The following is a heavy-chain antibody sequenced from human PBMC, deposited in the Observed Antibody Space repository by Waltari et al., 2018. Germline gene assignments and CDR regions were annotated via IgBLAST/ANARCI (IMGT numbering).Heavy chain of an antibody. CDR1: GFTFSDHY. Sequence: EVQLVESGGGLVQPGGSLRLSCAASGFTFSDHYMDWVRQAPGKGLEWVGRTRNKANSYTTEYAASVKGRFTISRDDSKNSLYLQMNSLKTEDTAVYYCARERYYDFWSGYYYYMDVWGKGTTVTVSS. D-gene: IGHD3-3*01. CDR2: TRNKANSYTT. CDR3: ARERYYDFWSGYYYYMDV. J-gene: IGHJ6*03. V-gene: IGHV3-72*01.